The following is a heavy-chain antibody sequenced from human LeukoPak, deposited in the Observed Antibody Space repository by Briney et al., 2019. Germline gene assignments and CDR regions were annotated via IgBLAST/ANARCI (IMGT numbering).Heavy chain of an antibody. D-gene: IGHD3-22*01. Sequence: GGSLRPSCAASGFTVSSNYMSWVRQAPGKGLEWVSVIYSGGSTYYADSVRGRFTISRDNSKNTLYLQMNSLRAEDTAVYYCAREQRGRVSKWLFQYYFDYWGQGTLVTASS. CDR3: AREQRGRVSKWLFQYYFDY. CDR2: IYSGGST. CDR1: GFTVSSNY. V-gene: IGHV3-66*01. J-gene: IGHJ4*02.